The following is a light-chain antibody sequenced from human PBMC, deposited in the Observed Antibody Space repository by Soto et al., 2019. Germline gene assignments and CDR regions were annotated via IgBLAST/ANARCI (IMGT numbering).Light chain of an antibody. CDR2: DAS. J-gene: IGKJ1*01. CDR1: QSVRSW. Sequence: DIQMTQSPATLSASVGDRVTITCRASQSVRSWLAWYQQKPGTAPKLLIFDASRLESGVPSRFSGSGSGTEFTLTIASLQPDDFATYYCQQYETFSGTFGPGTKVDIK. CDR3: QQYETFSGT. V-gene: IGKV1-5*01.